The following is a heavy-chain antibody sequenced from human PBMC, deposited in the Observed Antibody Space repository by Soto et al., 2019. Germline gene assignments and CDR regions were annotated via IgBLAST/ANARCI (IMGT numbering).Heavy chain of an antibody. CDR2: ISGSGGST. CDR3: AKDRRAGGNSAFYFDF. Sequence: GGSLRLSCAASGFTFSSYAMSWVRQAPGKGLEWVSAISGSGGSTYYADSVKGRFTISRDNSHNTLYLQVHSLTAEDTAVYYCAKDRRAGGNSAFYFDFWGQGAQVTVSS. V-gene: IGHV3-23*01. D-gene: IGHD3-16*01. J-gene: IGHJ4*02. CDR1: GFTFSSYA.